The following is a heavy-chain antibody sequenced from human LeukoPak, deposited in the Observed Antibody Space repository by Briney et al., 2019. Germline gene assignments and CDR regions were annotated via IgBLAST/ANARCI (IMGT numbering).Heavy chain of an antibody. Sequence: PSETLSLTCTVSGGSISSSYYWGWIRQPPGKGLEWIGSIYYSGSTYYNPSLKSRVTISVDTSKNQFSLKLSSVTAADTAVYYCARLQAAMVTFFAFDIWGQGTMVTVSS. CDR2: IYYSGST. D-gene: IGHD5-18*01. V-gene: IGHV4-39*01. CDR1: GGSISSSYY. J-gene: IGHJ3*02. CDR3: ARLQAAMVTFFAFDI.